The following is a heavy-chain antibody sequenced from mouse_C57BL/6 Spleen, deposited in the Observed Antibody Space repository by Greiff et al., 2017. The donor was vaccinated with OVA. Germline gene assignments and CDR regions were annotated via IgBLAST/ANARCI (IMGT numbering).Heavy chain of an antibody. CDR1: GYTFTSYW. J-gene: IGHJ3*01. Sequence: QVQLKQPGAELVKPGASVKLSCKASGYTFTSYWMQWVKQRPGQGLEWIGEIDPSDSYTNYNQKFKGKATLTVDTSSSTAYMQLSSLTSEDSAVYYCARETTAAYWGQGTLVTVSA. CDR3: ARETTAAY. CDR2: IDPSDSYT. V-gene: IGHV1-50*01. D-gene: IGHD1-2*01.